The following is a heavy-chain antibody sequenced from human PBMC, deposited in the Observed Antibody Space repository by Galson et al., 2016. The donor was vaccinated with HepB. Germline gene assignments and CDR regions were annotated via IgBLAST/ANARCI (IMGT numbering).Heavy chain of an antibody. J-gene: IGHJ4*02. V-gene: IGHV3-30-3*01. Sequence: SLRLSCAVSGFTFSSYAMHWVRQAPGKGLEWVAVISYTGTNEYYADSVKGRFTISRDNSKNTPYLQMNSLRAGETAVYYCARGMAAFFDYWGQGTLVTVSS. CDR1: GFTFSSYA. CDR2: ISYTGTNE. D-gene: IGHD5-24*01. CDR3: ARGMAAFFDY.